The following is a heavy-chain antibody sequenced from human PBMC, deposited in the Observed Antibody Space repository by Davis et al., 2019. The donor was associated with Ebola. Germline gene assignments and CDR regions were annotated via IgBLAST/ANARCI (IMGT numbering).Heavy chain of an antibody. Sequence: PGGSLRLSCAASGFTFRSFGIHWVRQAPGKGLEWVAVISYDGSNKYYADSVKGRFTISRDNSKNTLYLQMNSLRAEDTAVYYCARGPPSDAYYYYGLDVWGKGTTVTVSS. J-gene: IGHJ6*04. CDR1: GFTFRSFG. CDR3: ARGPPSDAYYYYGLDV. CDR2: ISYDGSNK. V-gene: IGHV3-30*03.